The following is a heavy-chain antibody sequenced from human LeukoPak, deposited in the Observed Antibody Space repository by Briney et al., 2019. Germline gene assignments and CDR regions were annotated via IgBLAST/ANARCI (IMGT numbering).Heavy chain of an antibody. J-gene: IGHJ4*02. CDR1: GGSISSGGYY. CDR2: IYYSGST. Sequence: SETLSLTCTVSGGSISSGGYYWNWIRQHPGKGLEWIGYIYYSGSTYYNPSLKSRVTISVDTSKNQFSLKLSSVTAADTAVYYCARGGAYYYDSSGFYYWGQGTLVTVSS. V-gene: IGHV4-31*03. CDR3: ARGGAYYYDSSGFYY. D-gene: IGHD3-22*01.